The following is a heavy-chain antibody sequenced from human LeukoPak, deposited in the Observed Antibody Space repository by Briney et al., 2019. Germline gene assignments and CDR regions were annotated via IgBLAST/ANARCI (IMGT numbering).Heavy chain of an antibody. V-gene: IGHV3-30*04. D-gene: IGHD5-18*01. CDR1: GFTFSSYA. CDR2: ISYDGSNK. Sequence: GGSLRLSCAASGFTFSSYAMHWVRQAPGKGLEWVAVISYDGSNKYYADSVKGRFIISRDNSKNTLCLQMNSLGAEDTAVYYCARADWDTAMIDYWGQGTLVTVSS. CDR3: ARADWDTAMIDY. J-gene: IGHJ4*02.